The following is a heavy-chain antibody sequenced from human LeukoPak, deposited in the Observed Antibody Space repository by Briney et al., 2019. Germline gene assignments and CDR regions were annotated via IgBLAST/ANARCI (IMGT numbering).Heavy chain of an antibody. CDR1: GFTFSSYG. CDR2: ISYDGSNK. CDR3: ALQPRQQLAPFDY. V-gene: IGHV3-30*03. J-gene: IGHJ4*02. Sequence: PGRSLRLSCAASGFTFSSYGMHWVRQAPGKGLEWVAVISYDGSNKYYADSVKGRFTISRDNSKNTLYLQMNSLRAEDTAVYYCALQPRQQLAPFDYWGQGTLVTVSS. D-gene: IGHD6-13*01.